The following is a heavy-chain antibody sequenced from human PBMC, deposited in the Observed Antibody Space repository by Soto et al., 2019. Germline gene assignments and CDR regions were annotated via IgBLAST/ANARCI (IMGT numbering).Heavy chain of an antibody. V-gene: IGHV4-61*01. CDR3: ARSICSGYACYFDP. J-gene: IGHJ4*02. Sequence: SETLSLTCTVSGGSVSSGSYYWSWIRQPPGKGLEWIGYIYYSGSTNYNPSLKSRVTISVDTSKNQFSLKLSSVTAADTAVYYCARSICSGYACYFDPWGQGTLVTVSS. CDR1: GGSVSSGSYY. D-gene: IGHD5-12*01. CDR2: IYYSGST.